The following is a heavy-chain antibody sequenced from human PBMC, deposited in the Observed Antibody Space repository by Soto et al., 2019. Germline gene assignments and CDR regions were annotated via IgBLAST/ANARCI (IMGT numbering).Heavy chain of an antibody. Sequence: GGSVGLSCAASGFTFSSYGMQWVRQAPGKGLEWVAVIWYDGSNKYYADSVKGRFTISRDNSKNTLYLQMNSLRAEDTAVYYCARPHSSGYYSDAFDIWGQGTMVTVSS. J-gene: IGHJ3*02. CDR2: IWYDGSNK. D-gene: IGHD3-22*01. CDR3: ARPHSSGYYSDAFDI. CDR1: GFTFSSYG. V-gene: IGHV3-33*01.